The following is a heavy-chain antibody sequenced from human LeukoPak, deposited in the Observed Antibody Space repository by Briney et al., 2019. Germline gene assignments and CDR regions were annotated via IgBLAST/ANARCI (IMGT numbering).Heavy chain of an antibody. J-gene: IGHJ4*02. CDR3: ARGYYYDSSGYYFFPDY. D-gene: IGHD3-22*01. CDR1: GFTFSSYS. Sequence: PGGSLILSCAASGFTFSSYSMNWVRQAPGKGLEWVSSISSSSSYIYYADSVKGRFTISRDNAKNSLYLQMNSLRAEDTAVYYCARGYYYDSSGYYFFPDYWGQGTLVTVSS. CDR2: ISSSSSYI. V-gene: IGHV3-21*01.